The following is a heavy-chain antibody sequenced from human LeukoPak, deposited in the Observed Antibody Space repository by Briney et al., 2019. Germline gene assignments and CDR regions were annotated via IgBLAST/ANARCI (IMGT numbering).Heavy chain of an antibody. Sequence: PGGSLRLSCAASGFTFDDYAMHWVRQAPGKGLEWVSLISGDGGSTYYADSVKGRFTNSRDNSKNSLYLQMNSLRTEDTALYYCAKERDGYDVFDYWGQGTLVTVSS. V-gene: IGHV3-43*02. D-gene: IGHD5-24*01. J-gene: IGHJ4*02. CDR1: GFTFDDYA. CDR3: AKERDGYDVFDY. CDR2: ISGDGGST.